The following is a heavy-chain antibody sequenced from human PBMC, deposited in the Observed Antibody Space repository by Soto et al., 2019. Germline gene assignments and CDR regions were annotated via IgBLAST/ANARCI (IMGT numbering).Heavy chain of an antibody. CDR3: AVTRYFDWLPREYYYYYGMDV. CDR2: ISAYNGNT. CDR1: GYTFTSYG. D-gene: IGHD3-9*01. J-gene: IGHJ6*02. V-gene: IGHV1-18*01. Sequence: ASVKVSCKASGYTFTSYGISWVRQAPGQGLEWMGWISAYNGNTNYAQKLQGRVTMTTDTSTSTAYMELRSLRSDDTAVYYCAVTRYFDWLPREYYYYYGMDVWGQGTTVTVSS.